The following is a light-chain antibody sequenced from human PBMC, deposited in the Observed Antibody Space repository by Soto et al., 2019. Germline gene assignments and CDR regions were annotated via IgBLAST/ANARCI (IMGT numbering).Light chain of an antibody. Sequence: AIRMTQSPSSISTSTGDRVTITCRANQGISTYLAWYQQKPGKVPQLMIYGASSLQSGVPSRFSGSVSGTDFTLTISGLQSEDSATYYCQHYYSYPRTFGQGTQVEIK. CDR2: GAS. J-gene: IGKJ1*01. CDR1: QGISTY. CDR3: QHYYSYPRT. V-gene: IGKV1-8*01.